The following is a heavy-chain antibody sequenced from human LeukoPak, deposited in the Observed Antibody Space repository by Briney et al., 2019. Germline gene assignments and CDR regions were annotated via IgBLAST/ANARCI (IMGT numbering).Heavy chain of an antibody. V-gene: IGHV3-23*01. J-gene: IGHJ4*02. CDR2: ISGSGGST. CDR3: ARGYDSSGYPGSGY. D-gene: IGHD3-22*01. CDR1: GFTFSSYA. Sequence: PGGSLRLSCAASGFTFSSYAMSWVRQAPGKGLEWVSAISGSGGSTYYADSVKGRFTISRDNSKNTLYLQMNSLRAEDTAVYYCARGYDSSGYPGSGYWGQGTLVTVSS.